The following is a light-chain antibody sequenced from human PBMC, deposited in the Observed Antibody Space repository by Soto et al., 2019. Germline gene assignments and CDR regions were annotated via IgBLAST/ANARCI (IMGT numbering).Light chain of an antibody. Sequence: DIQITQSPSPVSASVGDRVTISCRASQGIDRWLAWFQHKPGKAPKLLISNASSLQSGDPSRFSGSGSGTDFALTIASLQFEDFAAYYCLQSDTFPDTFGRGTKLEIK. J-gene: IGKJ2*01. CDR3: LQSDTFPDT. CDR2: NAS. V-gene: IGKV1D-12*01. CDR1: QGIDRW.